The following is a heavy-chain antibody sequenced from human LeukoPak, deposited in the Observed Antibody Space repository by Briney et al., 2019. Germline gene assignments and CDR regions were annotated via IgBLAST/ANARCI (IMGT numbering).Heavy chain of an antibody. CDR1: GYSINSGYF. CDR2: IYHSGST. J-gene: IGHJ3*02. V-gene: IGHV4-38-2*02. Sequence: SETLSLTCTVSGYSINSGYFWGWIRQSPGKGLEWIGSIYHSGSTYYNPSLKSRVTISIDTSKNQFSLKLSSVTAVDTAVYYCARNKGMSGSYPDAFDIWGQGTMVTVSS. D-gene: IGHD1-26*01. CDR3: ARNKGMSGSYPDAFDI.